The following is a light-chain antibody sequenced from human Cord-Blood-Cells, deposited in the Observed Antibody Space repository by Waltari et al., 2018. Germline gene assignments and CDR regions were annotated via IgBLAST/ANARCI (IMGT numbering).Light chain of an antibody. CDR3: CSYAGSSTWV. Sequence: QSALTQPASVSGSPGQPITISCTGTSSDFGSYNLLPWYQQHPGKAPKRMIYEGSKRPSGVSNRFSGSKSGNTASLTISGLQAEDEADYYCCSYAGSSTWVFGGGTKLTVL. CDR1: SSDFGSYNL. CDR2: EGS. J-gene: IGLJ3*02. V-gene: IGLV2-23*01.